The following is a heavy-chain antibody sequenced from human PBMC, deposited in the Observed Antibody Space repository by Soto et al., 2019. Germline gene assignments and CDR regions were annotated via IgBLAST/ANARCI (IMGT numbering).Heavy chain of an antibody. Sequence: SVKVSCKASGGTFSSYAISWVRQAPGQGLEWMGGIIPIFGTANYAQKFQGRVTITADESTSTAYMELSSLRSEDTAVYYCARDKIAARPSLCYYGMDGWGRGTTVTVSS. D-gene: IGHD6-6*01. CDR2: IIPIFGTA. CDR1: GGTFSSYA. J-gene: IGHJ6*02. V-gene: IGHV1-69*13. CDR3: ARDKIAARPSLCYYGMDG.